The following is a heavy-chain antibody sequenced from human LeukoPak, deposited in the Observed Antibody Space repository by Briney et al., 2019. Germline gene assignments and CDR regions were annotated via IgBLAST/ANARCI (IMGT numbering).Heavy chain of an antibody. J-gene: IGHJ4*02. CDR2: ISYDGSNK. Sequence: GGSLRLSCAASGFTFSSYAMSWVRQAPGKGLEWVAVISYDGSNKYYADSVKGRFTISRDNSKNTLYLQMNSLRAEDTAVYYCARDHLRYCSGGSCFVGYWGQGTLVTVSS. CDR1: GFTFSSYA. D-gene: IGHD2-15*01. V-gene: IGHV3-30-3*01. CDR3: ARDHLRYCSGGSCFVGY.